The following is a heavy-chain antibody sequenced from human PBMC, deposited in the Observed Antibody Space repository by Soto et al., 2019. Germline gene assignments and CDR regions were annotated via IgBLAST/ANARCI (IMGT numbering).Heavy chain of an antibody. D-gene: IGHD3-22*01. Sequence: QVQLQESGPGLVNPSGTLSLTSAVSGGSISSSHWWTWVRQPPGKGLEWIGEIYHSGSTNYNPSLNSRVTISVDKPKNQCYLKLSSVTAADTAGYYCVRKDFYDRRFDSWGHGTLVTVSS. J-gene: IGHJ4*01. CDR2: IYHSGST. V-gene: IGHV4-4*02. CDR1: GGSISSSHW. CDR3: VRKDFYDRRFDS.